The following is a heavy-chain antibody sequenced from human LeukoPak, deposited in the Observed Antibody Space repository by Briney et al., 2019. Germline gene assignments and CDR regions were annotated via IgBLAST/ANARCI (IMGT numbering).Heavy chain of an antibody. V-gene: IGHV3-74*01. CDR3: ARDLKGPVNDVFDM. D-gene: IGHD4-23*01. Sequence: GGSLRLSCAASGFTFKTYWMHWVRQAPGKGLVLVSHSNSDGSSTSYADSVRGRFTISRDNAKNTLYLQMNSLRAEDTAVYYCARDLKGPVNDVFDMWGQGTMVTVSS. CDR1: GFTFKTYW. J-gene: IGHJ3*02. CDR2: SNSDGSST.